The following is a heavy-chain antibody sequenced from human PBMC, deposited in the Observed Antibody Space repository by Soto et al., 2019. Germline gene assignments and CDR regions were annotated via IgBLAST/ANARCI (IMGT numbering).Heavy chain of an antibody. J-gene: IGHJ4*02. D-gene: IGHD6-13*01. CDR1: GGSITSISNHY. V-gene: IGHV4-61*05. Sequence: SETLSLTCTFSGGSITSISNHYCSWIRQTPGKGLEWIGYMSYSGYTSYNPPLKSRVTISIDTSKNQFFLNLNSVTAADTGMYYCARNGGSTWHYFDSWGQGTVVTVSS. CDR2: MSYSGYT. CDR3: ARNGGSTWHYFDS.